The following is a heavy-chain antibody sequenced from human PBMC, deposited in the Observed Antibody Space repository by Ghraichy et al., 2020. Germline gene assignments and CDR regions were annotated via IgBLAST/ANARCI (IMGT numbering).Heavy chain of an antibody. J-gene: IGHJ6*02. D-gene: IGHD1-20*01. CDR3: AREYYWNYNYGMDV. CDR2: INSDGSST. Sequence: SCAASGFTFSSYWMHWVRQAPGKGLVWVSRINSDGSSTSYADSVKGRFTISRDNAKNTLYLQMNSLRAEDTAVYYCAREYYWNYNYGMDVWGQGTTVTVSS. V-gene: IGHV3-74*01. CDR1: GFTFSSYW.